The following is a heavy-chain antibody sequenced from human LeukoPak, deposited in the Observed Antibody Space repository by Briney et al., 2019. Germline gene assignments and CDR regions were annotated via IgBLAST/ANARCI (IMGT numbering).Heavy chain of an antibody. CDR3: ARLGRGSFLSYFDY. J-gene: IGHJ4*02. Sequence: SETLSLTCTVSGGSVNSGSYYWGWIRQPPGKGLEWIGVVYYSGSTSYNPSLKSRVTISVDMSKNQFSLKLSSVTAADTAVYYCARLGRGSFLSYFDYWGQGTLVTVSS. V-gene: IGHV4-61*01. CDR1: GGSVNSGSYY. D-gene: IGHD1-26*01. CDR2: VYYSGST.